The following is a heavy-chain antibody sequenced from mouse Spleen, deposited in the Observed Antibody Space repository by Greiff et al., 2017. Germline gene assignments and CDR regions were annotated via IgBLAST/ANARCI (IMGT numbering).Heavy chain of an antibody. CDR3: ARDYYGSREGYY. D-gene: IGHD1-1*01. J-gene: IGHJ2*01. CDR2: IYPGSGST. Sequence: VQLQQSGAELVKPGASVKMSCKASGYTFTSYWITWVKQRPGQGLEWIGDIYPGSGSTNYNEKFKSKATLTVDTSSSTAYMQLSSLTSEDSAVYYCARDYYGSREGYYWGQGTTLTVSS. CDR1: GYTFTSYW. V-gene: IGHV1-55*01.